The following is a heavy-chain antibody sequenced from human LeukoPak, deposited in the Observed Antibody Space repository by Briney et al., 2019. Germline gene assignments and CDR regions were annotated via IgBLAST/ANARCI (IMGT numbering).Heavy chain of an antibody. CDR2: ISSSSSYI. Sequence: GGSLRLSCAASGFTFSSYSMNRVRQAPGKGLEWVSSISSSSSYIYYADSVKGRFTISRDNAKNSLYLQMNSLRAEDTAVYYCASLVAYSSSWYTPRSYYYGMDVWGQGTTVTVSS. CDR1: GFTFSSYS. CDR3: ASLVAYSSSWYTPRSYYYGMDV. D-gene: IGHD6-13*01. J-gene: IGHJ6*02. V-gene: IGHV3-21*01.